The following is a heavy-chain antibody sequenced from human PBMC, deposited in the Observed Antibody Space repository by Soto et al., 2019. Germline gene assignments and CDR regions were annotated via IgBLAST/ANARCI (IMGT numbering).Heavy chain of an antibody. J-gene: IGHJ5*02. CDR3: AKDLKPYSSSWYNGFDP. CDR2: ISGSGGST. CDR1: GFTFSSYA. Sequence: EVPLLESGGGLVQPGGSLRLSCAASGFTFSSYAMSWVRQAPGKGLEWVSAISGSGGSTYYADSVKGRFTISRDNSKNTLYMQMNSLRAEDTAVYYCAKDLKPYSSSWYNGFDPWGQGTLVTVSS. V-gene: IGHV3-23*01. D-gene: IGHD6-13*01.